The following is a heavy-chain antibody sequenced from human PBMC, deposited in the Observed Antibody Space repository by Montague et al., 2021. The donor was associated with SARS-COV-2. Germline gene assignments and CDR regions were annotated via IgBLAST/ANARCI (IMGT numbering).Heavy chain of an antibody. D-gene: IGHD7-27*01. CDR3: AHRRPLWGYFDY. CDR1: GFSLSTSGVG. J-gene: IGHJ4*02. CDR2: IYWDDDK. V-gene: IGHV2-5*02. Sequence: VKPTQTLTLTCAFSGFSLSTSGVGVGWIRQPPGKALEWLALIYWDDDKRYSPSLKSRLTITKDTSKNQVVLTMTNMDPVDTATYYCAHRRPLWGYFDYWGQGTLVTVSS.